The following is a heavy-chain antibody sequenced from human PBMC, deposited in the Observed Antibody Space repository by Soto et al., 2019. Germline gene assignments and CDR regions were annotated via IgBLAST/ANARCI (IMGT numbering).Heavy chain of an antibody. V-gene: IGHV1-3*05. CDR2: INAGNGNT. CDR1: GYTFTSYA. J-gene: IGHJ4*02. D-gene: IGHD6-19*01. CDR3: ARSPGIAVADY. Sequence: QVQLVQSGAEEKKPGASVKVSCKASGYTFTSYAMHWVRQAPGQRLEWMGWINAGNGNTKYSQKFQGRVTITRDTAARTAYMEPSSLRSEDTAVYYWARSPGIAVADYWGQGTLVTVSS.